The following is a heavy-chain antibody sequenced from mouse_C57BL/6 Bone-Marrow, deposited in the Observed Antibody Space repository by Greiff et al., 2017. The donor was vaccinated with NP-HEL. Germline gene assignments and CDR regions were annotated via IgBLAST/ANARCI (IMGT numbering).Heavy chain of an antibody. Sequence: EVQLQQSVAELVRPGASVKLSCTASGFNIKNTYMHWVKQRPEQGLEWIGRIDPANGNTKSAPKFQGKATITADPSSNTAYLQLSSLTSEDTAIYYCAEVYYYGSSRYFDYWGQGTTLTVSS. CDR1: GFNIKNTY. D-gene: IGHD1-1*01. CDR2: IDPANGNT. J-gene: IGHJ2*01. V-gene: IGHV14-3*01. CDR3: AEVYYYGSSRYFDY.